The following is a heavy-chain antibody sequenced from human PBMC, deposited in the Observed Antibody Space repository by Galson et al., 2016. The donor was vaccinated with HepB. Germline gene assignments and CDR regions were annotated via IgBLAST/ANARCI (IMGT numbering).Heavy chain of an antibody. J-gene: IGHJ2*01. CDR2: IYYSGVT. CDR1: GASIGSSGDH. V-gene: IGHV4-39*01. D-gene: IGHD4-11*01. Sequence: ETLSLTCSVSGASIGSSGDHWGWIRQPPGKGLEWIGSIYYSGVTYYRPSLKSRLTISLDTSKNQFSLQVNSVTAADTALYYCAIRRPRSNYWCFDRWGRGTLVTVSA. CDR3: AIRRPRSNYWCFDR.